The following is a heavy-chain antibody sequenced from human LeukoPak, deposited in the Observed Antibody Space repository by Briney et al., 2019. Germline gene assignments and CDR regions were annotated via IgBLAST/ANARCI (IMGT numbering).Heavy chain of an antibody. V-gene: IGHV1-2*02. CDR3: ARAYCSSTSCHREMDV. J-gene: IGHJ6*04. CDR2: INPNSGGT. CDR1: GYTFTGCY. D-gene: IGHD2-2*01. Sequence: ASVKVSCKASGYTFTGCYMHWVRQAPGQGLEWMGWINPNSGGTNYAQKFQGRVTMTRDTSISTAYMELSRLRSDDTAVYYCARAYCSSTSCHREMDVWGKGTTVTISS.